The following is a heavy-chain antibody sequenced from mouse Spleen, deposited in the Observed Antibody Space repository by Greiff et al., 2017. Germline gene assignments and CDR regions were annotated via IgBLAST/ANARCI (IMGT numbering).Heavy chain of an antibody. D-gene: IGHD2-4*01. V-gene: IGHV5-12-1*01. CDR1: GFAFSSYD. CDR3: ARHRDYELDY. J-gene: IGHJ2*01. CDR2: ISSGGGST. Sequence: EVQVVESGGGLVKPGGSLKLSCAASGFAFSSYDMSWVRQTPEKRLEWVAYISSGGGSTYYPDTVKGRFTISRDNAKNTLYLQMSSLKSEDTAMYYCARHRDYELDYWGQGTTLTVSS.